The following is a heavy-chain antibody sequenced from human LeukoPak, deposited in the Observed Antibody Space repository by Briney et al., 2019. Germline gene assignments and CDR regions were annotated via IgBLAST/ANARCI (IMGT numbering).Heavy chain of an antibody. CDR2: IYTSGST. CDR3: ARDQPEYQLLYWFDP. V-gene: IGHV4-4*07. Sequence: SETLSLTCTVSGGSISSYYWSWIRQPAGKGLEWIGRIYTSGSTNYNPSLKSRVTMSVDTSKNQFSLKLSSVTAADTAVYYCARDQPEYQLLYWFDPWGQGTLVTASS. CDR1: GGSISSYY. D-gene: IGHD2-2*01. J-gene: IGHJ5*02.